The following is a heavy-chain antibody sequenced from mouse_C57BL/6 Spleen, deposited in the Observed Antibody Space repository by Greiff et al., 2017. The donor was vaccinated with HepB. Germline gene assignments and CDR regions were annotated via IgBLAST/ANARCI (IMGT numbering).Heavy chain of an antibody. J-gene: IGHJ4*01. Sequence: VQLQQSGAELARPGASVKLSCKASGYTFTSYGISWVKQRTGQGLEWIGEIYPRSGNTYYNEKFKGKATLTADKSSSTAYMELRSLTSEDSAVYFCASTLITTVVGEGAMDYWGQGTSVTVSS. CDR2: IYPRSGNT. CDR3: ASTLITTVVGEGAMDY. CDR1: GYTFTSYG. V-gene: IGHV1-81*01. D-gene: IGHD1-1*01.